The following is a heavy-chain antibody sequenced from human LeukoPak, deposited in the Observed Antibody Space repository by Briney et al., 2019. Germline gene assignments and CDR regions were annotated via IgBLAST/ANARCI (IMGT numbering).Heavy chain of an antibody. CDR1: GFTFTKHW. Sequence: GGSLRLSCVASGFTFTKHWMSWVRQAPGKGLQWVSVIYPGGNIYYADSVKGRFIISRDNSKNTLSLQMNSLTADDTAVYYCVRGPRYYDDSGFHYGVFDIWGQGTLVTVSS. CDR3: VRGPRYYDDSGFHYGVFDI. J-gene: IGHJ3*02. CDR2: IYPGGNI. D-gene: IGHD3-16*01. V-gene: IGHV3-53*01.